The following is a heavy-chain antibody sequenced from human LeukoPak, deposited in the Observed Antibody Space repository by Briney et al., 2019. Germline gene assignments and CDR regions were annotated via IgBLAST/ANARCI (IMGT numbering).Heavy chain of an antibody. J-gene: IGHJ4*02. CDR1: GGSISSSNW. V-gene: IGHV4-4*02. CDR3: AREGRYCSSTSCSGDY. CDR2: IYHSGST. D-gene: IGHD2-2*01. Sequence: NPSETLSLTCAVSGGSISSSNWWGWVRPPPGKGLEWIGEIYHSGSTNYNPSLKSRVTISVDKSKNQFSLKLSSVTAADTAVYYCAREGRYCSSTSCSGDYWGQGTLVTVSS.